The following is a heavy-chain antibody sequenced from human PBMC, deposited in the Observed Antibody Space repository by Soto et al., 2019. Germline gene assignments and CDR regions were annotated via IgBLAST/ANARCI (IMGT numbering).Heavy chain of an antibody. CDR2: IYYSGST. Sequence: QVQLQESGPGLVKPSQTLSLTCTVSGGSISGGGYYWSWIRQHPGKGLEWIGYIYYSGSTYYNPSPKGRVTRTGKTAKNRFSRKKTPVTAGETAVDYGAGGGGGDSIIPFDYWGQGTLVTVSS. CDR3: AGGGGGDSIIPFDY. J-gene: IGHJ4*02. CDR1: GGSISGGGYY. D-gene: IGHD2-21*01. V-gene: IGHV4-31*03.